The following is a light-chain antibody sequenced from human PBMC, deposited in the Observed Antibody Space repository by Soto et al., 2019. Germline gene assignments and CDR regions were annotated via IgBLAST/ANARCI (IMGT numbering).Light chain of an antibody. CDR1: SSIVGGYNY. V-gene: IGLV2-11*01. CDR3: CSYAASYTLV. J-gene: IGLJ2*01. Sequence: QSALTQPRSVSASPGQSVTISCTGTSSIVGGYNYVSWYQQNPGKAPKLMIYDASKRPPGVPDRFSGSKSGNAASLTISGLQADDEADYSCCSYAASYTLVFGGGTKLTVL. CDR2: DAS.